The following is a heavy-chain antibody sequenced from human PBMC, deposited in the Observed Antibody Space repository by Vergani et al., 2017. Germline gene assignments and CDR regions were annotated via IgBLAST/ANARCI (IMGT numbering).Heavy chain of an antibody. Sequence: VQLVESGGGLVQPGGSLRLSCSASGFSFNSYWMHWVRQVPGKGLLWVSRIKSDGSITAYADSAKGRFTISRDNAQNTLYLQMNSLRVEDTGVYYCARARCIETCYMSNWLDSWGQGTLVTVSS. CDR1: GFSFNSYW. D-gene: IGHD3-9*01. V-gene: IGHV3-74*03. CDR3: ARARCIETCYMSNWLDS. CDR2: IKSDGSIT. J-gene: IGHJ5*01.